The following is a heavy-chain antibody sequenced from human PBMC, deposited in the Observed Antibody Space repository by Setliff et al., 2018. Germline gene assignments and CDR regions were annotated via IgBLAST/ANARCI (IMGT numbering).Heavy chain of an antibody. CDR3: RFWVTMIEVDS. V-gene: IGHV4-39*07. J-gene: IGHJ4*02. CDR2: TYYNGTA. CDR1: GGSISGSHYS. Sequence: SETLSLTCSVSGGSISGSHYSWVWMRQPPGKRLEWIGSTYYNGTAYYNPSLQSRVTISVDTSKNQFSLKLSSVTAADTAVYYCRFWVTMIEVDSWAQGTLVTVSS. D-gene: IGHD3-22*01.